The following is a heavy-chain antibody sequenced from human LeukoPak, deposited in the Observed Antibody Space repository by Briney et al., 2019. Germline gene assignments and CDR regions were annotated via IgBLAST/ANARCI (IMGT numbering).Heavy chain of an antibody. CDR3: ARQGYSAYEILDY. D-gene: IGHD5-12*01. CDR1: CGSISSYY. J-gene: IGHJ4*02. Sequence: SETLSLTCTVSCGSISSYYWSWVRQPPGKGLEWVGYIYYSGSTNYSPSLKSRVTISVDTSKNQFSLKLSSVTAADTAVYYCARQGYSAYEILDYWGQGTLVTVSS. V-gene: IGHV4-59*08. CDR2: IYYSGST.